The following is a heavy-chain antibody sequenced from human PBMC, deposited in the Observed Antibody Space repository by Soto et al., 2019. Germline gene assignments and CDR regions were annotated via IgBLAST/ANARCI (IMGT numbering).Heavy chain of an antibody. Sequence: GESLKISCAASGFIFNMDWMHWVRQSPGKGLVWISRIYNDGTYSDYADSVRGRFTISRDNVNDTLYLQMNNLRAEDSGLYYCTRGPRPISTGTGAYWGQGTQVTVSS. D-gene: IGHD3-10*01. J-gene: IGHJ4*02. CDR2: IYNDGTYS. CDR1: GFIFNMDW. CDR3: TRGPRPISTGTGAY. V-gene: IGHV3-74*01.